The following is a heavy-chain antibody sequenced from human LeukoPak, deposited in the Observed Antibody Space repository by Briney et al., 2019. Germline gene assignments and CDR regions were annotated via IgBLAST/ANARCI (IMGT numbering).Heavy chain of an antibody. J-gene: IGHJ6*03. CDR2: ISYDGSNK. V-gene: IGHV3-30-3*01. Sequence: PGGSLRLSCAASGFTFSSYAMHWVRQAPGKGLEWVAVISYDGSNKYYADSVKGRFTISRDNSKNTLYLQMNSLRAEDTAVYYCARDGDQYAASRHYYYMDVWGKGTTVTVSS. D-gene: IGHD7-27*01. CDR1: GFTFSSYA. CDR3: ARDGDQYAASRHYYYMDV.